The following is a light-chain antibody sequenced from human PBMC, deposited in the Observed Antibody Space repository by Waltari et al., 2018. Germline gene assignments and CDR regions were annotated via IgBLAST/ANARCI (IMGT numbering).Light chain of an antibody. CDR3: ATWDNSLEGWL. V-gene: IGLV1-44*01. CDR1: SNT. Sequence: QSVQTQPPSASGTPGQSIITSCSSTSNTVHWFQQVPGAAPKLLIFSDDQRPSGVPARFSGSRSGTSASLAISGLHSEDEADYYCATWDNSLEGWLFGGGTKVTV. J-gene: IGLJ2*01. CDR2: SDD.